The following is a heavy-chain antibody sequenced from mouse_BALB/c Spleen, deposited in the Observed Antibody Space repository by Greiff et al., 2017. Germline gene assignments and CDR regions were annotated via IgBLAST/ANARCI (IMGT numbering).Heavy chain of an antibody. CDR1: GFTFSDYY. D-gene: IGHD4-1*01. Sequence: EVKLVESGGGLVKPGGSLKLSCAASGFTFSDYYMYWVRQTPEKRLEWVATISDGGSYTYYPDSVKGRFTISRDNAKNNLYLQMSSLKSEDTAMYYCARGELGDAMDYWGQGTSVTVSS. V-gene: IGHV5-4*02. J-gene: IGHJ4*01. CDR2: ISDGGSYT. CDR3: ARGELGDAMDY.